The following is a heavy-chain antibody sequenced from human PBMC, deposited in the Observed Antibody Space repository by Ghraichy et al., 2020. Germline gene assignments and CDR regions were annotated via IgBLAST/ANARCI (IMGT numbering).Heavy chain of an antibody. Sequence: ASVKVSCKASGYALTGYYMQWERHEPGPGHEWMGWINPNSGGTNYAQKFQGRVTMTRDTSISTAYMELSRLRSDDTAVYYCARWWDYYDGRSYYKTNDYWGQETLSTVSS. V-gene: IGHV1-2*02. D-gene: IGHD3-22*01. CDR1: GYALTGYY. CDR2: INPNSGGT. CDR3: ARWWDYYDGRSYYKTNDY. J-gene: IGHJ4*02.